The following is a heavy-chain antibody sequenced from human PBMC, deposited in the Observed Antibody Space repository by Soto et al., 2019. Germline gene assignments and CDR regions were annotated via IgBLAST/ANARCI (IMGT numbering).Heavy chain of an antibody. CDR3: SRRGYGSRWPNVDSAV. V-gene: IGHV3-33*01. CDR2: IWYDGSNK. Sequence: GKGLEWVAAIWYDGSNKYYADSVKGRFTISRDNSKNTLYLQMNSLRAEDTAVYYCSRRGYGSRWPNVDSAVWVKGTSVTVTS. J-gene: IGHJ6*04. D-gene: IGHD6-13*01.